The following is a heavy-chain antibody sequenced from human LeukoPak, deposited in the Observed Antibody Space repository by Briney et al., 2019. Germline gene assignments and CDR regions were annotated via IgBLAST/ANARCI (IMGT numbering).Heavy chain of an antibody. Sequence: SETLSLTCTVSGGSISNYYWSWFRQSPGKGLEWIGYIYYSGSTNYNPSLKSRVTISVDTSKNQFSLKLSSVTAADTAVYYCARGRWSSFDYWGQGTLVTVSS. J-gene: IGHJ4*02. D-gene: IGHD3-10*01. V-gene: IGHV4-59*01. CDR3: ARGRWSSFDY. CDR1: GGSISNYY. CDR2: IYYSGST.